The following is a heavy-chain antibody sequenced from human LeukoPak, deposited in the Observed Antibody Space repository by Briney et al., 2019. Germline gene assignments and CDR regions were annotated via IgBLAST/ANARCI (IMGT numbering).Heavy chain of an antibody. D-gene: IGHD2-2*01. J-gene: IGHJ5*02. CDR3: AKDPIRVVPAAMFSTGWFDP. CDR2: IRYGGSNK. V-gene: IGHV3-30*02. CDR1: VFTFSSYG. Sequence: GGSLTLSCAASVFTFSSYGMHGLRKATGKGLVGLGFIRYGGSNKYYADSVKGRFTISRDNSKTTLYLQMNSLRAEDTAVYYCAKDPIRVVPAAMFSTGWFDPWGQGTLVTVSS.